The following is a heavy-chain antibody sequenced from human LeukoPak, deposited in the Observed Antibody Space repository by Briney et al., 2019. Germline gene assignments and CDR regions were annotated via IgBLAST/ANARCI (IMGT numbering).Heavy chain of an antibody. D-gene: IGHD5-12*01. J-gene: IGHJ4*02. V-gene: IGHV1-18*01. CDR3: ARDYGYGVTVMISDDY. CDR2: ISGYNDNT. CDR1: GYTFNRYG. Sequence: ASVKVSCKASGYTFNRYGITWVRQAPGQGLEWMGCISGYNDNTNDDQKLQGRVTMTTDTSTSTAYMELRSLRSDDTAMYYCARDYGYGVTVMISDDYWGQGTLVTVSS.